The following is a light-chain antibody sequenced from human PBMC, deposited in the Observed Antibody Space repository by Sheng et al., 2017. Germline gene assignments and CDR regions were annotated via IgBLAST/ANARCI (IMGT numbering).Light chain of an antibody. Sequence: EIVLTQSPGTLSLSPGDRAILSCRASQSVSGSYLAWYQQKPGQAPRLLIYGASSRATAIPDRFSGSGSGTDFTLTISRLEPEDFAVYHCHQYGSSPYTFGQGTKLDNK. CDR3: HQYGSSPYT. CDR1: QSVSGSY. CDR2: GAS. J-gene: IGKJ2*01. V-gene: IGKV3-20*01.